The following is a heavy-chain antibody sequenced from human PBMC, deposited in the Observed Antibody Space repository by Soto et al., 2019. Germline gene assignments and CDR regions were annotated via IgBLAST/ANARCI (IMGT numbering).Heavy chain of an antibody. CDR2: IWYDGSNK. CDR3: ARDLRSAITYGDLDY. Sequence: GGSLRLSCAASGFTFSSYGMHWVRQAPGKGLEWVAVIWYDGSNKYYADSVKGRFTISRDNSKNTLYLQMNSLRAEDTAVYYCARDLRSAITYGDLDYWGQGTLVTVSS. CDR1: GFTFSSYG. V-gene: IGHV3-33*01. J-gene: IGHJ4*02. D-gene: IGHD4-17*01.